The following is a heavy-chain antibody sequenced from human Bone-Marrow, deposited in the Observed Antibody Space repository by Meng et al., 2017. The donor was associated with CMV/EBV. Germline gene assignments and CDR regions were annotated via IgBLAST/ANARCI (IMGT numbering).Heavy chain of an antibody. Sequence: ASAKVSCKASGYTFTSYYMHWLRQAPGQGLEWMGIINPSGGSTSYAQKFQGRVTMTRDTSTSTVYMELSSLRSEDTAVYYCARVGYDILTGYPADAFDIWGQGKMVTVSS. CDR2: INPSGGST. J-gene: IGHJ3*02. V-gene: IGHV1-46*01. CDR3: ARVGYDILTGYPADAFDI. CDR1: GYTFTSYY. D-gene: IGHD3-9*01.